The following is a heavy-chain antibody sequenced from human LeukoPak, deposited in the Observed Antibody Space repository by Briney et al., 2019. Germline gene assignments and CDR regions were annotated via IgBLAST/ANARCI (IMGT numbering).Heavy chain of an antibody. CDR2: IYSGGST. CDR3: ATGTVGATRSFDY. Sequence: LTGGSLRLSCTVSGFTVSSDSMSWVRQAPGKGLEWVSFIYSGGSTHYSDSVKGRFTISRDNSKNTLYLQMNSLRAEDTAVYYCATGTVGATRSFDYWGQGTLVTVSS. CDR1: GFTVSSDS. D-gene: IGHD1-26*01. J-gene: IGHJ4*02. V-gene: IGHV3-53*05.